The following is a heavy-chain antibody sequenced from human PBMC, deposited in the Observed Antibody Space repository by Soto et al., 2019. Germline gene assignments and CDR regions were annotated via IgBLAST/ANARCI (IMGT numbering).Heavy chain of an antibody. CDR2: VDSDGSDT. V-gene: IGHV3-74*01. CDR1: GFTFKNFW. Sequence: EVQLVESGGDLVQPGESLRLSCAVSGFTFKNFWMHWVRQAPGKGLVWVSRVDSDGSDTIYADSVKGRFTVSRDNAKNTLFLQLNSLRVDETAVYYCASGGFDHAFDIWGQGTMVTVSS. D-gene: IGHD3-16*01. J-gene: IGHJ3*02. CDR3: ASGGFDHAFDI.